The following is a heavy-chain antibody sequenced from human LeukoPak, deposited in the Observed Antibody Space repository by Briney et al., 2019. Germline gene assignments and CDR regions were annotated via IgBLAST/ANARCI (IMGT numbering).Heavy chain of an antibody. CDR3: ARASSGSYWGLDY. V-gene: IGHV4-39*07. J-gene: IGHJ4*02. CDR2: IYYSGST. D-gene: IGHD1-26*01. Sequence: SETLSLTCTVSGGSISSSSYYWGWLRQPPGKGLEWIGSIYYSGSTYYNPSLKSRVTISVDTSKNQFSLKLSSVTAADTAVYYCARASSGSYWGLDYWGQGTLVTVSS. CDR1: GGSISSSSYY.